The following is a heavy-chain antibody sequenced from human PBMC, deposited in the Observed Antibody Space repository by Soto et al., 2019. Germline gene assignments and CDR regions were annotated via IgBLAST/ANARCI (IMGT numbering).Heavy chain of an antibody. J-gene: IGHJ4*02. CDR3: ARDRSKYYDFWTLDY. CDR2: IIPIFGTA. V-gene: IGHV1-69*13. D-gene: IGHD3-3*01. Sequence: SVKVSCKASGGTFSSYAISWVRQAPGQGLEWMGGIIPIFGTANYAQKFQGRVTITADESTSTAYMELSSLRSEDTAVYYCARDRSKYYDFWTLDYWGQGTLVTVSS. CDR1: GGTFSSYA.